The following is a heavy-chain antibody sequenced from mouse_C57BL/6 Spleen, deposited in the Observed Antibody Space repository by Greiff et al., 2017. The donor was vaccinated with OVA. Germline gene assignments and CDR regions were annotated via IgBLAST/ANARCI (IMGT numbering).Heavy chain of an antibody. CDR2: IWSGGST. D-gene: IGHD1-1*01. J-gene: IGHJ4*01. Sequence: VKLLESGPGLVQPSQSLSITCTVSGFSLTSYGVHWVRQSPGKGLEWLGVIWSGGSTDYTAAFISRLSISKDNSKSQVFFKMNSLQADDTAIYYCARNGYYGSIPHAMDYWGQGTSVTVSS. V-gene: IGHV2-2*01. CDR3: ARNGYYGSIPHAMDY. CDR1: GFSLTSYG.